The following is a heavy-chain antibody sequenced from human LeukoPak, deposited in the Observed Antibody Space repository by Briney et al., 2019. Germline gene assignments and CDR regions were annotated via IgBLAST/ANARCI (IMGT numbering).Heavy chain of an antibody. D-gene: IGHD1-26*01. CDR2: IYYSGST. J-gene: IGHJ6*02. Sequence: PSETLSLTCTVSGGSISSYYWSWIRQPPGKGLEWIGYIYYSGSTNYNPSLKSRVTISVDTSKNQFSLKLSSVTAADTAVYYCARDRRELLLRSVRYYYYGMDVWGQGTTVTVSS. CDR1: GGSISSYY. V-gene: IGHV4-59*01. CDR3: ARDRRELLLRSVRYYYYGMDV.